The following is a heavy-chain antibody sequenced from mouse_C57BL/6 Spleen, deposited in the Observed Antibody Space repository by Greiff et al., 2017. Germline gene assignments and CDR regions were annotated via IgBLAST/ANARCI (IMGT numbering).Heavy chain of an antibody. V-gene: IGHV1-80*01. CDR1: GYAFSSYW. CDR2: IYPGDGDT. CDR3: ARADYFYGMDY. Sequence: QVHVKQSGAELVKPGASVKISCKASGYAFSSYWMNWVKQRPGKGLEWIGQIYPGDGDTNYNGKFKGKATLTADKSSSTAYMQLSSLTSEDSAVYFCARADYFYGMDYWGQGTSVTVSS. J-gene: IGHJ4*01.